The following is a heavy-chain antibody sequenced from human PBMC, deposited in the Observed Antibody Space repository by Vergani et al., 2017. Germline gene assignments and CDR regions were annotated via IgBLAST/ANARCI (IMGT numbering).Heavy chain of an antibody. CDR3: ATWPTEYQLLSYNWFDP. V-gene: IGHV5-51*01. CDR1: GYSFTNYW. D-gene: IGHD2-2*01. J-gene: IGHJ5*02. CDR2: ICPGDSDT. Sequence: EVQVVQSGAEVKKPGESLKISCKGSGYSFTNYWIGWVRQMPGKGLEWMGIICPGDSDTRYSPSFEGQVTISADKSISTAYLQWSSLKASDTAMYYCATWPTEYQLLSYNWFDPWGQGTLVTVSS.